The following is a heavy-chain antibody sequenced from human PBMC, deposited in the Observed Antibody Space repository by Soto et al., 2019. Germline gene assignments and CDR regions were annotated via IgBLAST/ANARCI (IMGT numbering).Heavy chain of an antibody. CDR1: GFTFSSHD. J-gene: IGHJ5*02. CDR3: ARGGIEGLTWNRFDT. V-gene: IGHV3-13*01. D-gene: IGHD3-16*01. CDR2: IESDGDA. Sequence: EVQVVESGGGLVQPGGSLRLSCTASGFTFSSHDMHWVRQVTGKGLEWVSGIESDGDAKYLASVKGRFSISRENAKNSVHLQMNSLRAEDTAVYYCARGGIEGLTWNRFDTWGQGTLVTVSS.